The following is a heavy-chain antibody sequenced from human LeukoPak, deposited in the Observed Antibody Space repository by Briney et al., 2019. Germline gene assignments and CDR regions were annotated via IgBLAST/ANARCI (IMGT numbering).Heavy chain of an antibody. J-gene: IGHJ4*02. V-gene: IGHV3-7*03. D-gene: IGHD3-16*01. CDR2: IKHDGSEK. CDR1: RFTFSSYW. CDR3: ARAGNTYAYAY. Sequence: PGGSLRLSCAASRFTFSSYWMSWVRQAPGXGLEWVANIKHDGSEKYYVDSVKGRFTISRDNAKNSLYLQMNSLRAEDTAVYYCARAGNTYAYAYWGQGTLVTVSS.